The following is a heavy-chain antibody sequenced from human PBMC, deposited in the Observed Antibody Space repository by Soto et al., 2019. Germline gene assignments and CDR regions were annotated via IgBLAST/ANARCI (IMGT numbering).Heavy chain of an antibody. D-gene: IGHD2-2*01. J-gene: IGHJ6*02. Sequence: PGGSLRLSCADSGFTFSSYGMHWVRQAPGKGLEWVAVISYDGSNKYYADSVKGRFTISRDNSKNTLYLQMNSLRAEDTAVYYCAKEPKDIVVVPAALPSYGMDVWGQGTTVTVSS. V-gene: IGHV3-30*18. CDR1: GFTFSSYG. CDR2: ISYDGSNK. CDR3: AKEPKDIVVVPAALPSYGMDV.